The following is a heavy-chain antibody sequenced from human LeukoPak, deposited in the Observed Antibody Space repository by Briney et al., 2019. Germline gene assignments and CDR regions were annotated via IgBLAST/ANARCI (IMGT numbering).Heavy chain of an antibody. CDR2: IYYSGST. V-gene: IGHV4-59*01. Sequence: SETLSLTCTVSGGSIIDFYWSWIRQPPGKGLEWIGYIYYSGSTNYNPSLKSRVTISVDTSKNQFSLKLSSVTAADTAVYYCARVMQQLVPSAFDIWGQGTMVTVSS. J-gene: IGHJ3*02. CDR1: GGSIIDFY. CDR3: ARVMQQLVPSAFDI. D-gene: IGHD6-13*01.